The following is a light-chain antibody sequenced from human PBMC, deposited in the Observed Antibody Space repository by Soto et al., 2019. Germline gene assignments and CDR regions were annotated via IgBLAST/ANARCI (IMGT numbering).Light chain of an antibody. Sequence: IQLTQSPSSLSASVGDRVTITCRASQGISSYLAWYQQKPGKAPKLLIYAASTLQSGVPSRFSGSGSGTEFTLTISSLQSEDFAVYYCQQYNNWPRTFGQGTKVDI. J-gene: IGKJ1*01. CDR1: QGISSY. CDR2: AAS. V-gene: IGKV1-9*01. CDR3: QQYNNWPRT.